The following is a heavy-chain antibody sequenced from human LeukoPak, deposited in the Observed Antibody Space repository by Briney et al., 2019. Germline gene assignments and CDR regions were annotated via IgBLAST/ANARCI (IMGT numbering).Heavy chain of an antibody. Sequence: RSLRLSCAASGFTFSSYAMHWVRQAPGKGLEWVAVISYDGSNKYYADSVKGRFTISRDNSKNTLYLQMNSLRAEDTAVYYCAVAVSGYWGQGTLVTVSS. CDR2: ISYDGSNK. CDR3: AVAVSGY. CDR1: GFTFSSYA. V-gene: IGHV3-30-3*01. J-gene: IGHJ4*02. D-gene: IGHD6-19*01.